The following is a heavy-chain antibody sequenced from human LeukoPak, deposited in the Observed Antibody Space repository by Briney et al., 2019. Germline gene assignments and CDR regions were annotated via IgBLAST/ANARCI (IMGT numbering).Heavy chain of an antibody. V-gene: IGHV4-39*07. D-gene: IGHD1-26*01. Sequence: SETLSLTCTVSGGSISTSSYYWGWIRQPPGKGLEWIGNIYYSGSTYYNPSLKSRVTISVDTSKNQFSLKLSSVTAADTAVYYCARASGSYYEFFNWFDPWGQGTLVTVSP. CDR1: GGSISTSSYY. J-gene: IGHJ5*02. CDR3: ARASGSYYEFFNWFDP. CDR2: IYYSGST.